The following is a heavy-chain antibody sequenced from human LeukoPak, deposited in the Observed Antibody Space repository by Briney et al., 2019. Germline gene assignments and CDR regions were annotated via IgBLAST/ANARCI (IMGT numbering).Heavy chain of an antibody. V-gene: IGHV1-69*13. CDR2: IIPIFGTA. Sequence: ASVKVSCKASGGTFSSYAISWVRQAPGQGLEWMGGIIPIFGTANYAQKFQGRVTITADESTSTAYMELSSLRSEDTAVCYCARDLENSSGSRSDFDYWGQGTLVTVSS. CDR3: ARDLENSSGSRSDFDY. D-gene: IGHD3-10*01. CDR1: GGTFSSYA. J-gene: IGHJ4*02.